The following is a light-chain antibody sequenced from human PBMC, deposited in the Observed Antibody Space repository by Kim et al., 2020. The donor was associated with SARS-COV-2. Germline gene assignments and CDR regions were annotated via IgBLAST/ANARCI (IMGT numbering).Light chain of an antibody. J-gene: IGLJ2*01. CDR2: DTD. V-gene: IGLV7-46*01. Sequence: GGTAPLTWGSSNAAVTTTHYPYWFQQKPAHPPTTLMYDTDNRHSWTPARFSGSLLGDKAALTLSGARLEDEAEYYCLLSYGTGRVLFGGGTQLTVL. CDR1: NAAVTTTHY. CDR3: LLSYGTGRVL.